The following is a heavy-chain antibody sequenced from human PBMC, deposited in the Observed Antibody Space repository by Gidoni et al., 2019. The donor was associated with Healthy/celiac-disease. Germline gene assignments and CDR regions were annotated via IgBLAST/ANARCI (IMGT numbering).Heavy chain of an antibody. J-gene: IGHJ4*02. CDR3: ASSKGDDYGLDY. CDR1: GFTVSSNY. Sequence: EVQLVESGGGLVQPGGSLSLSCAASGFTVSSNYMSWVRQAPGKGLEWVSVIYSGGSTYYADSVKGRFTISRDNSKNTLYLQMNSLRAEDTAVYYCASSKGDDYGLDYWGQGTLVTVSS. D-gene: IGHD4-17*01. CDR2: IYSGGST. V-gene: IGHV3-66*02.